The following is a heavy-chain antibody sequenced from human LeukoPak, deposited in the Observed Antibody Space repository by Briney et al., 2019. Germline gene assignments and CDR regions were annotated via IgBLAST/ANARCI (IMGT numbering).Heavy chain of an antibody. CDR2: IRYDGSNK. Sequence: GGSLRLSCAASGFTFSSYGMHWVRQAPGKGLEWVAFIRYDGSNKYYADSVKGRFTISRDNSKNALYLQMNSLRAEDTAVYYCAKDLITVARTIFDYWGQGTLVTVSS. J-gene: IGHJ4*02. CDR1: GFTFSSYG. V-gene: IGHV3-30*02. D-gene: IGHD1-14*01. CDR3: AKDLITVARTIFDY.